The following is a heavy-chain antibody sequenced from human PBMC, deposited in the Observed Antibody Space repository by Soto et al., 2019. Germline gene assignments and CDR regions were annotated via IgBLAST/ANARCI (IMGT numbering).Heavy chain of an antibody. Sequence: GESLKISCKGSGYSFTSYWISWVRQMPGKGLEWMGRIDPSDSYTNYSPSFQGHVTISADKSISTAYLQWSSLKASDTAMYYCARHPTAARQSDYYYYGMDVCGQGTTVTVYS. V-gene: IGHV5-10-1*01. CDR1: GYSFTSYW. CDR2: IDPSDSYT. CDR3: ARHPTAARQSDYYYYGMDV. J-gene: IGHJ6*02. D-gene: IGHD6-6*01.